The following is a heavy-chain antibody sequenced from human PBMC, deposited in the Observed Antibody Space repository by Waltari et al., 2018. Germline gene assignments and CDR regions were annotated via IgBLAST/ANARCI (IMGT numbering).Heavy chain of an antibody. CDR1: GFAFSSYA. J-gene: IGHJ4*02. V-gene: IGHV3-21*01. CDR2: ISENNNFI. Sequence: VQLVQSGGGLVKPGESLRLSCAASGFAFSSYAMIWVRQAPGKGLEWVSSISENNNFISYADAVEGRFTISRDNARNSLYLQMNSLRAEDTAIYYCASASTMFIQGDYWGLGTLVTVSS. CDR3: ASASTMFIQGDY. D-gene: IGHD3-10*02.